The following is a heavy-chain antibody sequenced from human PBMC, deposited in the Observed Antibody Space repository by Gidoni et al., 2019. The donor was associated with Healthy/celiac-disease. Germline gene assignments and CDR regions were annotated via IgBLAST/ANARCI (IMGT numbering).Heavy chain of an antibody. CDR2: INPNGGGT. D-gene: IGHD2-15*01. CDR3: ARGGDIVVVVAATPDWFDP. J-gene: IGHJ5*02. CDR1: GYTFPGHY. V-gene: IGHV1-2*02. Sequence: QVQLVQSGAEVKKPGASVKVSCKASGYTFPGHYLHWVRQAPGQGLELMGWINPNGGGTNYAQKFQGRVTMTRDTSISTAYMELSRLRSDDTAVYYCARGGDIVVVVAATPDWFDPWGQGTLVTVSS.